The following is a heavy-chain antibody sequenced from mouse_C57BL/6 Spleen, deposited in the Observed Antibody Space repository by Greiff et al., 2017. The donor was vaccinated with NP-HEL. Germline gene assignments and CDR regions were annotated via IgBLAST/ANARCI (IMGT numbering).Heavy chain of an antibody. J-gene: IGHJ3*01. Sequence: QVQLQQPGAELVKPGASVKMSCKASGYTFTSYWITWVKQRPGQGLEWIGDIYPGSGSTNYNEKFKSKATLTVDTSSSTSYMQLSSLTSEDSAVYYCARGYYGSRVFAYWGQGTLVTVSA. CDR2: IYPGSGST. CDR1: GYTFTSYW. V-gene: IGHV1-55*01. CDR3: ARGYYGSRVFAY. D-gene: IGHD1-1*01.